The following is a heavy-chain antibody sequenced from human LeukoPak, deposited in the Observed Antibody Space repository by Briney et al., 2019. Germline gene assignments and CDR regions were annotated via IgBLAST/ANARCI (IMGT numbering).Heavy chain of an antibody. Sequence: PGGSLRLSCAASGFTFSSYGMHWVRQAPGKGLEWVAVIWYDGSNKYYADSVKGRFTISRDNSKNTLYLQMNSLRAEDTAVYYCARKYGSGSYYSPYYYYGMDVWGKGTTVTVSS. V-gene: IGHV3-33*01. CDR1: GFTFSSYG. CDR2: IWYDGSNK. D-gene: IGHD3-10*01. J-gene: IGHJ6*04. CDR3: ARKYGSGSYYSPYYYYGMDV.